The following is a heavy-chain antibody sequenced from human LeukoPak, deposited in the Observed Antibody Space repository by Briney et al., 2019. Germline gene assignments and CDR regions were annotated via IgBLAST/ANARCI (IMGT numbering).Heavy chain of an antibody. Sequence: PGRSLRLSCAASGFTFSAYEMNWVRQAPGKGLECISYISSSGRTPYYADSVKGRFTISRDNANNSLFLQMNSLRAEDTAVYYCAFERATVFYWGQGTLVTVSS. D-gene: IGHD1-26*01. CDR2: ISSSGRTP. CDR1: GFTFSAYE. CDR3: AFERATVFY. V-gene: IGHV3-48*03. J-gene: IGHJ4*02.